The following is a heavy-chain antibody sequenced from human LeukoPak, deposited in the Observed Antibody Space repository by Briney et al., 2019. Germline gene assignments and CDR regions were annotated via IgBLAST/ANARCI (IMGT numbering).Heavy chain of an antibody. V-gene: IGHV4-34*01. CDR2: INHSGST. Sequence: SETLSLTCAVYGGSFSGYYWSWIRQPPGKGLEWMGEINHSGSTNYNPSLKSRVTISVDTSKNKFSLKLSSVTAADTAVYYCARRVRGVGGFDPWGQGTLVTVSS. CDR3: ARRVRGVGGFDP. J-gene: IGHJ5*02. D-gene: IGHD3-10*02. CDR1: GGSFSGYY.